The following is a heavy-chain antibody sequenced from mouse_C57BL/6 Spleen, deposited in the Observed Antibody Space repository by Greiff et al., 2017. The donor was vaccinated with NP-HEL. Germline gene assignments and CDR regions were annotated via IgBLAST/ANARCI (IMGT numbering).Heavy chain of an antibody. J-gene: IGHJ4*01. CDR1: GFTFSDYG. D-gene: IGHD2-5*01. Sequence: EVKLVESGGGLVKPGGSLKLSCAASGFTFSDYGMHWVRQAPEKGLEWVAYISSGSSTIYYADTVKGRFTISSDNAKNTLFLQMTSLRSEDTAMYYCARPSNYDAMDYWGQGTSVTVSS. CDR2: ISSGSSTI. V-gene: IGHV5-17*01. CDR3: ARPSNYDAMDY.